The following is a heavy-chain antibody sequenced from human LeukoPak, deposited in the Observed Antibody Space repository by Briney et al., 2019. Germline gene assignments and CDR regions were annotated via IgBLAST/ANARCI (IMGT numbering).Heavy chain of an antibody. J-gene: IGHJ6*03. CDR2: ISWDGGST. Sequence: DPGGSLRLSCATSRFTFDDYAMHWVRQAPGKGLEWVSLISWDGGSTYYADSVKGRFTISRDNSKNSLYLQINSLRAEDTALYYCAKDARNGEGENYMDVWGKGTTVTVSS. V-gene: IGHV3-43D*03. CDR1: RFTFDDYA. CDR3: AKDARNGEGENYMDV. D-gene: IGHD4-17*01.